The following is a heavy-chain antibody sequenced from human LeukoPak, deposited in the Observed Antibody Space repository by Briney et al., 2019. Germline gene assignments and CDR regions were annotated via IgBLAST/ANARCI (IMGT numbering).Heavy chain of an antibody. CDR3: SSWYGGGYFDY. J-gene: IGHJ4*02. D-gene: IGHD6-13*01. V-gene: IGHV3-53*01. Sequence: GGSLRLSCAASGFTVSSNYMSWVRQAPGKVLEWVSVIYSGGSTYYADSVKGRFTISRDNSKNTLYLQMNSLRAEDTAVYYCSSWYGGGYFDYWGQGTLVTVSS. CDR2: IYSGGST. CDR1: GFTVSSNY.